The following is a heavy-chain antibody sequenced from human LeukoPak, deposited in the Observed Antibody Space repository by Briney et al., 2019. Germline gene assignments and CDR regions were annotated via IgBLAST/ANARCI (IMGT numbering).Heavy chain of an antibody. D-gene: IGHD5-18*01. Sequence: SETLSLTCAVSGGSISSGGYYWSWIRQHPGKGLEWIGYIYYSGSTYYNPSLKSRVTISVDTSKNQFSLKLSSVTAADTAVYYCARQYSYAVYYFDYWGQGTLVTVSS. CDR2: IYYSGST. CDR3: ARQYSYAVYYFDY. J-gene: IGHJ4*02. CDR1: GGSISSGGYY. V-gene: IGHV4-31*11.